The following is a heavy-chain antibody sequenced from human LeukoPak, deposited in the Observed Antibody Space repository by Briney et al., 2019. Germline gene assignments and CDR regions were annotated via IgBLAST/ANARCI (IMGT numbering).Heavy chain of an antibody. D-gene: IGHD2-21*01. CDR2: ISGPGGST. J-gene: IGHJ4*02. CDR1: GFTFNSYA. V-gene: IGHV3-23*01. Sequence: GGSLRLSCAASGFTFNSYAMSWVRQAPGKGLEWVSAISGPGGSTYYADSVKGRFTISRDNSKNTLYLQMNSLRAEDTAVYYCAKAVVIAPRGYFDYWGQGTLVTVSS. CDR3: AKAVVIAPRGYFDY.